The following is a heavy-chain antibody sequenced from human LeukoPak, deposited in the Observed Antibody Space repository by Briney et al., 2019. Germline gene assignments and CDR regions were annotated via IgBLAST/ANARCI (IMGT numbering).Heavy chain of an antibody. CDR1: GGSFSGYY. V-gene: IGHV4-34*01. CDR2: INHSGST. CDR3: ARGPGQGYYYYYMDV. J-gene: IGHJ6*03. Sequence: PSETLSLTCAVYGGSFSGYYWSWIRQPPGKGLEWIGEINHSGSTNYNPSLKSRVTISVDTSKNQFSLKLSSVTAADTAVYYCARGPGQGYYYYYMDVWGKGTTVTVSS.